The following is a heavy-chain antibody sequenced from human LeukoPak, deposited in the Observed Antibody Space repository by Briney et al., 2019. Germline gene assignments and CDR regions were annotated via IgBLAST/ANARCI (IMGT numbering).Heavy chain of an antibody. Sequence: SETLSLTCSVSGDSISMHYWSWIRQPPGKGLEWIGYIDHTGSTNYNPSLNSRVTISRDMSKNHFSLELSSVTAADTAVYFCARYGLLHLSEINAFDIWGQGTMVTVSS. CDR3: ARYGLLHLSEINAFDI. V-gene: IGHV4-59*11. D-gene: IGHD4-17*01. CDR2: IDHTGST. CDR1: GDSISMHY. J-gene: IGHJ3*02.